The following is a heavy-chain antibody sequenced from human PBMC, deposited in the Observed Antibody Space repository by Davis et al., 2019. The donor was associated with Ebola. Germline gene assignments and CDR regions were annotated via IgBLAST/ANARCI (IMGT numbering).Heavy chain of an antibody. J-gene: IGHJ5*02. CDR2: INPSGGST. Sequence: ASVKVSCKASGYTFTNYYMHWVRQAPGQGLEWMGIINPSGGSTSYAQKFQGRVTMTRDTSTSTVYMELSSLRSEDTAMYFCARDPGYSSPFNRFDPWGQGTLVTVSS. D-gene: IGHD6-6*01. CDR1: GYTFTNYY. CDR3: ARDPGYSSPFNRFDP. V-gene: IGHV1-46*01.